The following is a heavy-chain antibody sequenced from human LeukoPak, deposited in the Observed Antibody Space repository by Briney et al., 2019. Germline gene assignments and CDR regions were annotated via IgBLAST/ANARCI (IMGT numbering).Heavy chain of an antibody. J-gene: IGHJ4*02. CDR3: ARGYYSDYFDY. CDR1: GGSISSGSYY. D-gene: IGHD3-10*01. Sequence: SETLSLTCTVSGGSISSGSYYWSWIRQPAGKGLEWIGRIYTSGSTNYNPSLKSRVTISVDTSKNQFSLKLRSVTAADTAMYYCARGYYSDYFDYWGQGTLVTVSS. CDR2: IYTSGST. V-gene: IGHV4-61*02.